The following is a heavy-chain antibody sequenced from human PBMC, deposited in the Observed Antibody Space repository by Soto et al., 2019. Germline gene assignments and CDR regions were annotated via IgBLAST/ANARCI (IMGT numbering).Heavy chain of an antibody. CDR1: GFTFSSYG. V-gene: IGHV3-23*01. J-gene: IGHJ4*02. CDR3: AKDRRVWGNYGFYSDF. D-gene: IGHD1-7*01. CDR2: SSATGSGR. Sequence: EVQLLESGGGLVQPGGSLTLSCAASGFTFSSYGMTWVRQAPGKGLEWVSFSSATGSGRYYADSVKGRFTISRDNSKNTLYLQLSSLRADDTAVYYCAKDRRVWGNYGFYSDFWGQGALVIVSS.